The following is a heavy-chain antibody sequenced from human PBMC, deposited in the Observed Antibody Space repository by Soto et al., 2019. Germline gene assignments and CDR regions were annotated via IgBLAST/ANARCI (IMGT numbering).Heavy chain of an antibody. CDR3: AREGPIRYFDY. CDR2: IKQDGSER. J-gene: IGHJ4*02. Sequence: EVQLVESGGGLVQPGGSLRLSCAASGFTFSSYWMSWVRQAPGKGLEWVANIKQDGSERYYVDSVNGRFTISRDNAKNSLFLQMNSLRDEDTAVYYCAREGPIRYFDYWGQGTLVTVSS. V-gene: IGHV3-7*01. CDR1: GFTFSSYW.